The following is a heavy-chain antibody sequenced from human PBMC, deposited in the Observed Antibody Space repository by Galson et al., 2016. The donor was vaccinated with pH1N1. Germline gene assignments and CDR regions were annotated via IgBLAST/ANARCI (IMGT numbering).Heavy chain of an antibody. J-gene: IGHJ4*02. CDR2: ISRSGSTI. D-gene: IGHD6-19*01. Sequence: SLRLSCAASGFAFSSYEMNWVRQAPGKGLEWVSHISRSGSTIHYADSVKGRFTVSRDNAKNSLYLQMNSLRAEDPAGYYCARPAEQQWLVILPFGYWGQGILVTVSS. CDR3: ARPAEQQWLVILPFGY. CDR1: GFAFSSYE. V-gene: IGHV3-48*03.